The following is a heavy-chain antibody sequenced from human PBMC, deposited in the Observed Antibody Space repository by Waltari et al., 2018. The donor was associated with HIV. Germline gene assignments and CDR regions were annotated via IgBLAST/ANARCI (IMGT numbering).Heavy chain of an antibody. D-gene: IGHD1-26*01. CDR3: ARYWDGYYHYDYMDV. J-gene: IGHJ6*03. Sequence: EVQLVESGGGSVQPGGSLRLSCAASGFTFRIYWMSWVRQAPGKGLEWVANIKHDGSEKYYVDSVKGRFTISRDNAKNSLYLQMYSLRAEDTAVYYCARYWDGYYHYDYMDVWGKGTTVTVSS. CDR1: GFTFRIYW. V-gene: IGHV3-7*02. CDR2: IKHDGSEK.